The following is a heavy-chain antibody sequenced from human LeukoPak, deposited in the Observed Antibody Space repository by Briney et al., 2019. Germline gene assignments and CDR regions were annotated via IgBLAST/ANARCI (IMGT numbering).Heavy chain of an antibody. CDR1: GGTFSSYA. V-gene: IGHV1-69*13. D-gene: IGHD2-21*02. CDR2: IIPIFGTA. J-gene: IGHJ4*02. CDR3: AREFRSVVVTALDY. Sequence: GASVKVSCKASGGTFSSYAISWVRQAPGQGLEWMGGIIPIFGTANYAQKFQGRVTITADESTSTAYMELSSLRSEDTALYYCAREFRSVVVTALDYWGQGTLVTVSS.